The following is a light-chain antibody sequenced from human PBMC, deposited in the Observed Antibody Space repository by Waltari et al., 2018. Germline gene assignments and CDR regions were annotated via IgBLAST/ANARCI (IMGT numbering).Light chain of an antibody. CDR1: GSDVGGYDY. J-gene: IGLJ1*01. V-gene: IGLV2-14*01. CDR3: LSYTSSSTYV. CDR2: EVS. Sequence: QSALTQPASVSGSPGQSITFSCTGIGSDVGGYDYVSWYQQHPGKVPKLMIYEVSNRPSGVSNRFSGSKSGNTASLTISGLQAEDEADYYCLSYTSSSTYVFGTGTKVTVL.